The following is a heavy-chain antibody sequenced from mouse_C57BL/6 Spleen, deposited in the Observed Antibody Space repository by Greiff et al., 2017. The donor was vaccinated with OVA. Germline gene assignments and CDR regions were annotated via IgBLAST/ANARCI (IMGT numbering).Heavy chain of an antibody. CDR1: GFTFSDYG. D-gene: IGHD2-4*01. Sequence: EVKVVESGGGLVKPGGSLKLSCAASGFTFSDYGMHWVRQAPEKGLEWVAYISSGSSTIYYADTVKGRFTISRDNAKNTLFLQMTSLRSEDTAMYYCAREGRYYDYAWFAYWGQGTLVTVSA. CDR3: AREGRYYDYAWFAY. J-gene: IGHJ3*01. CDR2: ISSGSSTI. V-gene: IGHV5-17*01.